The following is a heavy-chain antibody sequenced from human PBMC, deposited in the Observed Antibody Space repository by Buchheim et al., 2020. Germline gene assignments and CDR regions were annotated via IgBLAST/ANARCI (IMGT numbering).Heavy chain of an antibody. D-gene: IGHD3-3*01. J-gene: IGHJ6*02. CDR1: GYTFTGYY. CDR3: ARAERDTYYDFWSGYRHCGMDV. V-gene: IGHV1-2*04. CDR2: INPNSGGT. Sequence: QVQLVQSGAEVKKPGASVKVSCKASGYTFTGYYMHWVRQAPGQGLEWMGWINPNSGGTNYAQKFQGWVTMTRDTSISTAYMELSRLRSDDTAVYYCARAERDTYYDFWSGYRHCGMDVWGQGTT.